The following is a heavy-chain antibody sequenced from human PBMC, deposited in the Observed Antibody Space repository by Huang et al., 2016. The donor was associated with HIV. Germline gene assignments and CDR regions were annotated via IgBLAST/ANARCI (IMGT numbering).Heavy chain of an antibody. D-gene: IGHD3-22*01. CDR2: INPSDGST. CDR1: GYAFTSYY. CDR3: ARDRDFYDSSGYWGFNYFDY. J-gene: IGHJ4*02. Sequence: QVQLVQSGAEVKKPGASVKVSCKASGYAFTSYYMHWVRQAPGQGLEWMGIINPSDGSTSYEQKFQVRVTTTRGTSTNTVFMELSSLRSEDTAVYYCARDRDFYDSSGYWGFNYFDYWGQGTLVTVSS. V-gene: IGHV1-46*01.